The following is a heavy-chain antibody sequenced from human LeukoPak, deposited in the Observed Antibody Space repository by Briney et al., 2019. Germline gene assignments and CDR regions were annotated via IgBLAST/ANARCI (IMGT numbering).Heavy chain of an antibody. CDR2: ISGSGGGT. CDR1: GFTFSNCA. D-gene: IGHD6-13*01. CDR3: AKHSSSWHYFDY. J-gene: IGHJ4*02. Sequence: GGSLRLSCAASGFTFSNCAMSWVRQAPGKGLEWVSAISGSGGGTYFADSVKGRFTISRDNSKNTLFLQMDSLRADDTAVYSCAKHSSSWHYFDYWGQGTLVTVSS. V-gene: IGHV3-23*01.